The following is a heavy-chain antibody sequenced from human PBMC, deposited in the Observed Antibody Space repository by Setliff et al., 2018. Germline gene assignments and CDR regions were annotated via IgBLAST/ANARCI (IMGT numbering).Heavy chain of an antibody. CDR2: ISWNSGSI. CDR3: AKSWSGYSDAFDI. CDR1: GFTFDDYA. V-gene: IGHV3-9*03. D-gene: IGHD3-3*01. Sequence: GGSLRLSCAASGFTFDDYAMHWVRQAPGKGLEWVSGISWNSGSIGYADSVKGRFTISRDNARNSLYLQMNSLRAEDMALYYCAKSWSGYSDAFDIWGQGTMVTVSS. J-gene: IGHJ3*02.